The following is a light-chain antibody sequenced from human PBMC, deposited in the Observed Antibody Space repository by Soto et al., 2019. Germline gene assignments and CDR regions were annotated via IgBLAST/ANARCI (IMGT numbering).Light chain of an antibody. J-gene: IGKJ3*01. V-gene: IGKV3-11*01. Sequence: EIVFTQSPATLSLSPGERATLSCRASESVSSYLALYQQKPGQAPRLLIYDASNRATGIPARFSGSGSGTDFTLTISSLEPEDFAVYYCQQRSNWLGTFGPGTKVDIK. CDR3: QQRSNWLGT. CDR2: DAS. CDR1: ESVSSY.